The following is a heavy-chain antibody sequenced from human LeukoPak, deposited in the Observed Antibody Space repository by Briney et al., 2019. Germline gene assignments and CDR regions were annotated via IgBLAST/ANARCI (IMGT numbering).Heavy chain of an antibody. CDR3: ARESFRALAGYLDY. V-gene: IGHV3-23*01. Sequence: GGSLRLSCAASGFTFSNYAMSWVRQAPGKGLEWVSGISGSGDTTYYADSVKGRFTISRDNSRNTLFLQMNSLRVEDTAVYFCARESFRALAGYLDYWGQGSLVIVSS. D-gene: IGHD6-19*01. CDR2: ISGSGDTT. CDR1: GFTFSNYA. J-gene: IGHJ4*02.